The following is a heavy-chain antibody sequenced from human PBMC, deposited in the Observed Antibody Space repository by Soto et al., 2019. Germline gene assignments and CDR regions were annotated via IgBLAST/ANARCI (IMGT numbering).Heavy chain of an antibody. CDR1: NDSISTYY. Sequence: QVQLQESGPGLVKPSETLSLTCTVSNDSISTYYWTWIRQPPGKGLEWIGFIYYSGSTNYHPSLPSRVPIPVDTSTHRLSLKMNSLTAADTAVYSCARPGRDWGALHYWGQGTLVTFSS. CDR2: IYYSGST. V-gene: IGHV4-59*08. CDR3: ARPGRDWGALHY. J-gene: IGHJ4*02. D-gene: IGHD7-27*01.